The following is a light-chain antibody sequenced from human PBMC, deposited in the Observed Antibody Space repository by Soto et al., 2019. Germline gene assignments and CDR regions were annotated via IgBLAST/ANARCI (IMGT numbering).Light chain of an antibody. CDR3: QQHGSSPIT. CDR2: GAS. J-gene: IGKJ5*01. Sequence: EIVMTQSPATLSVSPGERATLSCWASQSISSNLAWYQQKPGQTPRLLVYGASSRATGIPDRFSGSGSGTDFTLTISRLEPEDFAVYYCQQHGSSPITFGQGTRLEI. CDR1: QSISSN. V-gene: IGKV3-20*01.